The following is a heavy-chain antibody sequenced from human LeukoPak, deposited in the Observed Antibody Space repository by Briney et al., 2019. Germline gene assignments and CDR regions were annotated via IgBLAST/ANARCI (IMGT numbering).Heavy chain of an antibody. J-gene: IGHJ4*02. CDR3: ARDPAREYYFDY. CDR1: GGSISSYY. Sequence: PSETLSLTCTVSGGSISSYYWSWIRQPPGKGLEWIGYIYYSGSTNYNPSLKSRVTISVDTSKNQFSLKLSSVTAADTAVYYCARDPAREYYFDYWGQGTLVTVSS. V-gene: IGHV4-59*01. CDR2: IYYSGST.